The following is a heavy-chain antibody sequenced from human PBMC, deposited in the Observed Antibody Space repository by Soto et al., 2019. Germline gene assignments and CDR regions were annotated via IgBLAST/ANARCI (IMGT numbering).Heavy chain of an antibody. CDR3: AKLSSMIVVVITTFDY. J-gene: IGHJ4*02. D-gene: IGHD3-22*01. Sequence: GGSLRLSCAASGFTFSSYAMSWVRQAPGKGLEWVSAISGSGGSTYYADSVKGRFTISRDNSKNTLYLQMNSLRAEDTAVYYCAKLSSMIVVVITTFDYWGQGTLVTVSS. V-gene: IGHV3-23*01. CDR1: GFTFSSYA. CDR2: ISGSGGST.